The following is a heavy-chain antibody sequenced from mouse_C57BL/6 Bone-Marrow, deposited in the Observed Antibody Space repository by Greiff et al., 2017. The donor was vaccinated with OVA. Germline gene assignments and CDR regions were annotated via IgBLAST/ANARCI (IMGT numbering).Heavy chain of an antibody. CDR3: ASRGTTVVGSFDY. J-gene: IGHJ2*01. CDR2: LYPGDGDT. D-gene: IGHD1-1*01. CDR1: GYAFSSSW. V-gene: IGHV1-82*01. Sequence: QVQLQQSGPELVKPGASVKISCKASGYAFSSSWMNWVKQRPGKGLAWIGRLYPGDGDTNYNGKFKGKATLTADKSSSTAYMQLSSRTSEDSAVYFCASRGTTVVGSFDYWGQGTTLTVSS.